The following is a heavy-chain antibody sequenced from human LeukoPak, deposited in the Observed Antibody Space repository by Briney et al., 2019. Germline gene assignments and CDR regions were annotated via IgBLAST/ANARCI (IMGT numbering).Heavy chain of an antibody. CDR2: IKQDGSEK. D-gene: IGHD2-8*02. J-gene: IGHJ6*03. CDR3: ASRYCTGVNCFAASYICMDV. V-gene: IGHV3-7*01. Sequence: GGSLRLSCAASGLTFSGYRMTWVRQAPGKGLEWVANIKQDGSEKYYVDSVKGRFTISRDNADNSLYLQMTSLRVEDTAVYFCASRYCTGVNCFAASYICMDVWGKGTTVTVSS. CDR1: GLTFSGYR.